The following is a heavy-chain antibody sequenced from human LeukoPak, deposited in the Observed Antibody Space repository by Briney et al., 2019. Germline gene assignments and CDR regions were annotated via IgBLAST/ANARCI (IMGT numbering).Heavy chain of an antibody. V-gene: IGHV1-46*01. J-gene: IGHJ4*02. CDR1: GYTFTGYY. CDR2: INPSGGST. Sequence: ASVKVSCKASGYTFTGYYMHWVRQAPGQGLEWMGIINPSGGSTSYAQKFQGRVTMTRDMSTSTVYMELSSLRSEDTAVYYCARRWTYYYDSSAPSGFDYWGQGTLVTVSS. CDR3: ARRWTYYYDSSAPSGFDY. D-gene: IGHD3-22*01.